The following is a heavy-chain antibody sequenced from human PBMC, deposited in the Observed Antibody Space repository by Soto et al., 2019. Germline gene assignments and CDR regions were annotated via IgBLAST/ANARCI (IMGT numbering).Heavy chain of an antibody. V-gene: IGHV3-30-3*01. CDR2: ISYDGSNK. J-gene: IGHJ4*02. D-gene: IGHD6-19*01. CDR3: ARAGIAVAIYTDY. Sequence: GGSLRLSCASSGLTFSSYTMHWVRQAPGKGLEWVAVISYDGSNKYYADSVKGRFTISRDNSKNTLYLQMNSLRAEDTAVYYCARAGIAVAIYTDYWGQGTLVTVSS. CDR1: GLTFSSYT.